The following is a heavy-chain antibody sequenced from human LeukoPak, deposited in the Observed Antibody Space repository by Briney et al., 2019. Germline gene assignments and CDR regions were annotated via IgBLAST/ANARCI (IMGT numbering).Heavy chain of an antibody. D-gene: IGHD3-22*01. Sequence: ASVKLSCTASGYTFTSYNINWVRQAPGQGLEWMGWISAYNGNTNYAQKFQGRVTMTTDTSTSTACMELRSLRSDDSAVYYCARGPRYHDSTTTFDYWGQGTRVAASS. J-gene: IGHJ4*02. CDR1: GYTFTSYN. CDR2: ISAYNGNT. CDR3: ARGPRYHDSTTTFDY. V-gene: IGHV1-18*01.